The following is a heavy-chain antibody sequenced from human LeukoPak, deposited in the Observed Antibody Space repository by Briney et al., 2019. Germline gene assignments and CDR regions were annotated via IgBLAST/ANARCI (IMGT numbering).Heavy chain of an antibody. V-gene: IGHV3-30*03. D-gene: IGHD3-16*01. CDR1: GFTFSRHG. Sequence: GGSLRLSCAASGFTFSRHGMHWVRQAPGKGLEWVAVIGDTGRAKYYADSVEGRFTASRDNSKNTLYLEMNSLRYDDTALYYCAREAAWGNWYFDLWGRGTLVTVSP. J-gene: IGHJ2*01. CDR3: AREAAWGNWYFDL. CDR2: IGDTGRAK.